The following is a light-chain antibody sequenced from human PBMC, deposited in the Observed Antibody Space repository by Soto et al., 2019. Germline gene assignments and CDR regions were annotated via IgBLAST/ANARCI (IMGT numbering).Light chain of an antibody. Sequence: DIVLTQSPGTLSLSPGERATLSCRASQSVSSSHLAWYQQKPGQAPRLFIYGASSRATGIPDRFSGSGSGTDFTLTISRLQPADFAVYYCQQYGSSRTFGGGTKVEIK. CDR3: QQYGSSRT. CDR2: GAS. V-gene: IGKV3-20*01. CDR1: QSVSSSH. J-gene: IGKJ4*01.